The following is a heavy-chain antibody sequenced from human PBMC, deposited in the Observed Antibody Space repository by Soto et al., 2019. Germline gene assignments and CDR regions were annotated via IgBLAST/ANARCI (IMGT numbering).Heavy chain of an antibody. CDR1: GFTFSSYA. V-gene: IGHV3-64D*08. CDR3: VKAFGDYDALVY. Sequence: GGSLRLSCSAYGFTFSSYAIHWVRQAPGKGLEYVSAISSNGGSTYYADSVKGRFTISRDNFKNTLYLQMSSLRTEDTAVFYCVKAFGDYDALVYWGQGTLVTVSS. D-gene: IGHD4-17*01. CDR2: ISSNGGST. J-gene: IGHJ4*02.